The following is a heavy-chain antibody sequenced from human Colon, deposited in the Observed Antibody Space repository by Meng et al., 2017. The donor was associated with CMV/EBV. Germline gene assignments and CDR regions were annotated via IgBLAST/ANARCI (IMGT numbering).Heavy chain of an antibody. CDR3: TRVKKGLEGQTTFEN. J-gene: IGHJ4*02. CDR2: IRTEVHSYST. D-gene: IGHD1-7*01. V-gene: IGHV3-72*01. Sequence: GGSLRLSCAASGFTFSSYNMNWVRQAPGKGLEWVARIRTEVHSYSTLYAASVEGRFSISRDDLKNSVFLQMNSLKTEDTAVYYCTRVKKGLEGQTTFENWGQGTLVTVSS. CDR1: GFTFSSYN.